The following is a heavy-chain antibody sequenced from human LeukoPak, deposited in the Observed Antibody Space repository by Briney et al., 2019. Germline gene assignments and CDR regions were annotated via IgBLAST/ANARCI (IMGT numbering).Heavy chain of an antibody. J-gene: IGHJ5*02. D-gene: IGHD3-22*01. CDR3: ARESMIVVVNA. CDR1: GFTFSSYW. CDR2: IKQDGSEK. V-gene: IGHV3-7*01. Sequence: GGSLRLSCAASGFTFSSYWMSWVRQAPGKGLEWVADIKQDGSEKYYVDSVKGRFTISRDNAKNSLYLQMNSLRAEDTAVYYCARESMIVVVNAWGQGTLVTVSS.